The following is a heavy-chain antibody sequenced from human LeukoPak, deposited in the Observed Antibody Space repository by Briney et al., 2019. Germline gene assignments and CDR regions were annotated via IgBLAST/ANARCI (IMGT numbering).Heavy chain of an antibody. J-gene: IGHJ4*02. D-gene: IGHD3-22*01. V-gene: IGHV4-4*07. CDR2: IYTSGSI. CDR1: GGSISGYF. CDR3: ASYYYDSSGYYPLAN. Sequence: PSETLSLTCTVSGGSISGYFWSWIRQPAGKGLEWIGRIYTSGSIDYNPSLTGRVAISVDTSKNQFSLKLSSVTAADTAVYYCASYYYDSSGYYPLANWGQGTLVTVSS.